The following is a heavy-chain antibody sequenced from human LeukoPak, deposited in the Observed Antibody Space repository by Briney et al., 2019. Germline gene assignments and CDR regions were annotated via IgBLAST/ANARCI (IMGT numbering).Heavy chain of an antibody. CDR3: ARWVWDLRFLEWSRIDY. CDR2: IYYSGST. Sequence: PSQTLSLTCTVSGGSISSSSYYWGWIRQPPGKGLEWIGNIYYSGSTYYNPSLKSRVTISVDTSKNQFSLKLSSVTAADTAVYYCARWVWDLRFLEWSRIDYWGQGTLVTVSS. J-gene: IGHJ4*02. CDR1: GGSISSSSYY. V-gene: IGHV4-39*01. D-gene: IGHD3-3*01.